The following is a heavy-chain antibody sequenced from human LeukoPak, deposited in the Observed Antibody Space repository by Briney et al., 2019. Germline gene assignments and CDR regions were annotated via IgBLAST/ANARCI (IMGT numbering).Heavy chain of an antibody. CDR3: ANLVLVGATIGPPLGDAYFDY. V-gene: IGHV3-23*01. J-gene: IGHJ4*02. CDR2: MSVGASPT. CDR1: GFTFSRFA. Sequence: PGGSLRLSCAASGFTFSRFAMSWVRQAPGKGLEWVSAMSVGASPTYYADSVKGRFTISRDNSKNTLYLQMNSLRAEDTAVYYCANLVLVGATIGPPLGDAYFDYWGQGTLVTVSS. D-gene: IGHD1-26*01.